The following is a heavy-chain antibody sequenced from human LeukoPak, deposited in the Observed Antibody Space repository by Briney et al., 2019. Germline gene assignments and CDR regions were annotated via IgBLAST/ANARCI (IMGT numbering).Heavy chain of an antibody. J-gene: IGHJ4*02. CDR2: IYYSGST. Sequence: SETPSLTRTVSGGSISSSSYYWGWIRQPPGKGLEWIGSIYYSGSTYYNPSLKSRVTISVDTSKNQFSLKLSSVTAADTAVYYCARLRSGWAMGPFDYWGQGTLVTVSS. V-gene: IGHV4-39*01. D-gene: IGHD6-25*01. CDR3: ARLRSGWAMGPFDY. CDR1: GGSISSSSYY.